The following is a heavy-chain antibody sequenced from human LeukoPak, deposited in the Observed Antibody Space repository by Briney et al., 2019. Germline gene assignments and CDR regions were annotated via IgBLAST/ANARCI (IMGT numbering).Heavy chain of an antibody. Sequence: SVKVSCKTSGYTFTAYNIHWVRQAAGQGLEWMGGIIPSFGTANYAQKVQGRDTITTDESTSTAYMELSSLRSEDTAVYYCARERITMVRGPYDYWGQGTLVTVSS. CDR2: IIPSFGTA. CDR3: ARERITMVRGPYDY. V-gene: IGHV1-69*05. J-gene: IGHJ4*02. CDR1: GYTFTAYN. D-gene: IGHD3-10*01.